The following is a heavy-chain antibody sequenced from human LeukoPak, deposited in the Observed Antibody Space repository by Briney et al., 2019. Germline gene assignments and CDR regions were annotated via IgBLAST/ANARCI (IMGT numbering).Heavy chain of an antibody. J-gene: IGHJ4*02. CDR3: AKDPGEVYYYDSSGYLESDY. V-gene: IGHV3-15*07. Sequence: GGSLRLSCAASGFTFSNAWMNWVRQAPGKGLEWVGRIKSKTDGGTTDYAAPVKGRFTISRDDSKNTLYLQMNSLRAEDTAVYYCAKDPGEVYYYDSSGYLESDYWGQGTLVTVSS. CDR1: GFTFSNAW. CDR2: IKSKTDGGTT. D-gene: IGHD3-22*01.